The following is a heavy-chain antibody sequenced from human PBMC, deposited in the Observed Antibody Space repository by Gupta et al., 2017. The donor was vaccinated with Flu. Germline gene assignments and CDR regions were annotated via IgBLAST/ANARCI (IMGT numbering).Heavy chain of an antibody. J-gene: IGHJ6*02. D-gene: IGHD4-11*01. CDR1: GFTFSRYG. V-gene: IGHV3-33*01. Sequence: QVQLVESGGGVVQPGRSLRLSCAASGFTFSRYGMHWVRQAPGKGLEWVAIVWNNGNNIDHADSVKGRFTVSRDNSKNTLYLQMNSLRAEDTAVYYCARLSYSNFVGGLDVWGQGTTVTVSS. CDR3: ARLSYSNFVGGLDV. CDR2: VWNNGNNI.